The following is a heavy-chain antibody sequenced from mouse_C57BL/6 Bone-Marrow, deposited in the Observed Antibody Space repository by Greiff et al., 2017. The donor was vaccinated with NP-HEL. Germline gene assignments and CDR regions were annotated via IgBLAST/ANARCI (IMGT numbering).Heavy chain of an antibody. Sequence: EVNVVESGGGLVKPGGSLKLSCAASGFTFSSYAMSWVRQTPEKRLEWVATISDGGSYTYYPDNVKGRFTISRDNAKNNLYLQMSHLKSEDTAMYYCAREGGTTYYFDYWGQGTTLTVSS. D-gene: IGHD2-13*01. V-gene: IGHV5-4*01. CDR1: GFTFSSYA. CDR3: AREGGTTYYFDY. CDR2: ISDGGSYT. J-gene: IGHJ2*01.